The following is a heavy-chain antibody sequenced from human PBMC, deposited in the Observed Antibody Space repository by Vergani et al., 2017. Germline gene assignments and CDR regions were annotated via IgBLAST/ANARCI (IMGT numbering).Heavy chain of an antibody. CDR3: TNAWGLYYLHGEYFQY. D-gene: IGHD3-10*01. V-gene: IGHV3-23*01. CDR2: ISSGGGDI. J-gene: IGHJ1*01. Sequence: EVQLLESGGGLVQPGGSRRLSCAGAGFTFDTYTMAYVRQAPGKGLEWVATISSGGGDIFYADSVKGRFTISRDNSKTTLFLQMNSLKDEDTAVYYCTNAWGLYYLHGEYFQYWGQGTLVSVSS. CDR1: GFTFDTYT.